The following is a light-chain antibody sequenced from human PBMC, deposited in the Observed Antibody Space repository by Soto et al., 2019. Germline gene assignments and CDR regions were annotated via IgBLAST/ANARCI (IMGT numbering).Light chain of an antibody. CDR3: QQYNSYPWT. J-gene: IGKJ1*01. V-gene: IGKV1-8*01. CDR2: AAS. CDR1: QGISSL. Sequence: ILMPQFPSSLSASTGDRVTISCRASQGISSLLAWYQQKPGKAPKLLIYAASSLQSGVPSRFSGSRSGTDFTLTISCLQSEDFATYYCQQYNSYPWTFGQGTKVDIK.